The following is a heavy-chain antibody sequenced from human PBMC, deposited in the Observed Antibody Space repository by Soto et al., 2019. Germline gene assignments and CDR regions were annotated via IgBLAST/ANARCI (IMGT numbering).Heavy chain of an antibody. CDR3: AKGGYAYNSFFDY. J-gene: IGHJ4*02. CDR2: ISYDGSNR. D-gene: IGHD2-15*01. CDR1: GFTFSSYG. Sequence: GGSLILSFAASGFTFSSYGIHLVRQVPGQGLEWVAVISYDGSNRYYADSVKGRFTISRDNSKNMLYREMNSLIAEDTAVYYCAKGGYAYNSFFDYWGQGTPVTVSS. V-gene: IGHV3-30*18.